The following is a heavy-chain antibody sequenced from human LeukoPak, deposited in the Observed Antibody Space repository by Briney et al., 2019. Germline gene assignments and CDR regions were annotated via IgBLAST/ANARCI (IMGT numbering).Heavy chain of an antibody. J-gene: IGHJ5*02. Sequence: SLRLSCAAPAFTFSSDWMECVRQAPEKGLVWLSRVNTDGISTTYADSVEGRFTISRNNAKNTLFLQMNSLRAEDTAVYYCARDVYGRFDPWGQGTLVTVSS. CDR2: VNTDGIST. CDR3: ARDVYGRFDP. V-gene: IGHV3-74*01. D-gene: IGHD2/OR15-2a*01. CDR1: AFTFSSDW.